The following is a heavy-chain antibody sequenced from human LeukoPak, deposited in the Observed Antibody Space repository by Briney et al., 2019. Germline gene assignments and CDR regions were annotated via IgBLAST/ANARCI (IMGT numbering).Heavy chain of an antibody. Sequence: APVKVSCKASGYTFNRYGITWVRQAPGQGLEWMGWISGYNGNTNYAQKLQGRVTMTTDTSTSTAYMELRSLRSDDTAMYYCARDYGYGVTVMISDDYWGQGTLVTVSS. D-gene: IGHD5-12*01. CDR2: ISGYNGNT. CDR1: GYTFNRYG. CDR3: ARDYGYGVTVMISDDY. V-gene: IGHV1-18*01. J-gene: IGHJ4*02.